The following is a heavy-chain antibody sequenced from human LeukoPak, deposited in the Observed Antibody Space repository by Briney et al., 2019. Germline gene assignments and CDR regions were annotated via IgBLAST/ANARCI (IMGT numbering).Heavy chain of an antibody. D-gene: IGHD3-16*02. CDR1: GGSISSYY. Sequence: SETLSLTCTVSGGSISSYYWSWIRQPPGKGLEWIGYIYYSGCTNYNPYLKSRVTISVDTSKNQFSLKLSSVTAADTAVYYCASSLYDYVWGSYRRIDYWGQGTLVTVSS. CDR2: IYYSGCT. J-gene: IGHJ4*02. CDR3: ASSLYDYVWGSYRRIDY. V-gene: IGHV4-59*08.